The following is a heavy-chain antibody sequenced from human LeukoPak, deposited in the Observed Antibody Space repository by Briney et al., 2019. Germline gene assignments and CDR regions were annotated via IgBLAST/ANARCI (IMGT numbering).Heavy chain of an antibody. Sequence: ASVKVSCKASGGTFSSYAINWVRQAPGQGLEWMGGIIPIFGTANYAQKFQGRVTITADESTSTAYMELSSLRSEDTAVYYCARDGAMITFGGVIYYFDYWGQGTLVTVSS. CDR2: IIPIFGTA. V-gene: IGHV1-69*13. D-gene: IGHD3-16*01. CDR3: ARDGAMITFGGVIYYFDY. J-gene: IGHJ4*02. CDR1: GGTFSSYA.